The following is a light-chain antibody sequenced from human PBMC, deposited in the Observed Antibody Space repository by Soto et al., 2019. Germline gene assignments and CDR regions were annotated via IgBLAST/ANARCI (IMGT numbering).Light chain of an antibody. Sequence: EIVLTQSPGTLSLSPGERATLSCRASQSRYLAWYQQKPGQAPRRLIYGASSRATGIPDRFSGSGSGPDFTPTISRPEPAAFAVYYCQQYGRSPTGTTFGHGTNVDV. J-gene: IGKJ3*01. V-gene: IGKV3-20*01. CDR1: QSRY. CDR3: QQYGRSPTGTT. CDR2: GAS.